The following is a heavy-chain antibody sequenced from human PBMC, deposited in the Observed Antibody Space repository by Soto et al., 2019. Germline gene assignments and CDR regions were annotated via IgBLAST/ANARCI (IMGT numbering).Heavy chain of an antibody. CDR1: GFTFSSYA. CDR3: ARGSIAARLLGGIFDY. V-gene: IGHV3-30-3*01. Sequence: PGGSLRLSCAASGFTFSSYAMHWVRQAPGKGLEWVAVISYDGSNKYYADSVKGRFTISRDNSKNTLYLQMNSLRAEDMAVYYCARGSIAARLLGGIFDYWGQGTLVTVSS. J-gene: IGHJ4*02. CDR2: ISYDGSNK. D-gene: IGHD6-6*01.